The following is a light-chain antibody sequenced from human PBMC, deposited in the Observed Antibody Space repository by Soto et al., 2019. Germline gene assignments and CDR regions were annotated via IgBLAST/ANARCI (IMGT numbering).Light chain of an antibody. Sequence: QSALTQPASVSGSPGQSITISCTGSSGDIGDYKYVSWYKQHPGKDHKLMIYDVSNRPSGVSNRFSASKSGNTASLTISGFQSEDEAEYYCSAETSTNVERFGGGTQRTVL. J-gene: IGLJ2*01. CDR3: SAETSTNVER. CDR1: SGDIGDYKY. V-gene: IGLV2-14*01. CDR2: DVS.